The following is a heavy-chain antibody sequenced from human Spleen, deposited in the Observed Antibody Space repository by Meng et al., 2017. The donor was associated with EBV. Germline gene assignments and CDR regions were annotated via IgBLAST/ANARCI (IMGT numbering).Heavy chain of an antibody. V-gene: IGHV3-74*01. J-gene: IGHJ4*02. CDR3: SKDLVGSDDD. Sequence: HLGGSGGALVQPGGSLRLSCVSSGFSFSRYWMHWVRQAPGKGLEWVSRTNEDGGITTYADSVKGRFTISRDNTKNTLYLQMNSLRVEDTGVYFCSKDLVGSDDDWGQGTLVTVSS. CDR2: TNEDGGIT. D-gene: IGHD6-25*01. CDR1: GFSFSRYW.